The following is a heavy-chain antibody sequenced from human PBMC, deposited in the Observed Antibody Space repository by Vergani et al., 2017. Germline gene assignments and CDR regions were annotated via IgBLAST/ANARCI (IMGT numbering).Heavy chain of an antibody. J-gene: IGHJ5*02. CDR3: ARVVDDFWSGDYLRVGNWFDP. V-gene: IGHV4-59*01. CDR1: GGSISSYY. CDR2: IYYSGST. D-gene: IGHD3-3*01. Sequence: QVQLQESGPGLVKPSETLSLTCTVSGGSISSYYWSWIRQPPGKGLEWIGYIYYSGSTNYNPSLKSRVTISVDTSKNQFSLKLRSVTAADTAVYYCARVVDDFWSGDYLRVGNWFDPWGQGTLVTVSS.